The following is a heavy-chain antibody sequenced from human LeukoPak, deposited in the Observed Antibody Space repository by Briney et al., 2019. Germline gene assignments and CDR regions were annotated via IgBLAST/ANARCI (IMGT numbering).Heavy chain of an antibody. CDR3: ARPGSTSFDAFDI. V-gene: IGHV5-51*01. CDR2: IYPGDSDT. D-gene: IGHD2-2*01. Sequence: GESLKISCKGSGYSFTSYWIGWLRQLPGKGLEWMGIIYPGDSDTRYSPSFQGQVTISADKSISTAYLQWSSLKASDTAMYYCARPGSTSFDAFDIWGQGTMVTVSS. J-gene: IGHJ3*02. CDR1: GYSFTSYW.